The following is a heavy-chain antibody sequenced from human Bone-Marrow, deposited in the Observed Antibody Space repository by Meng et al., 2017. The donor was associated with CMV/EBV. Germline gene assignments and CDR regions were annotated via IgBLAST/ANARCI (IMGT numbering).Heavy chain of an antibody. CDR3: ARDTHGWNYYDY. CDR2: IIPIFGTA. V-gene: IGHV1-69*05. CDR1: GGTFSSYA. Sequence: SVPVSCKASGGTFSSYAISWVRQAPGQGLEWMGGIIPIFGTANYAQKFQGRVTITTDESTSTAYMELSSLRSEDTAVYYCARDTHGWNYYDYWGQGTLVTVSS. J-gene: IGHJ4*02. D-gene: IGHD2-15*01.